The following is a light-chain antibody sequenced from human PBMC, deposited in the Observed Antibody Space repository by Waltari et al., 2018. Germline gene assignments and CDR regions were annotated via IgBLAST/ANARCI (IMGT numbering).Light chain of an antibody. CDR1: RNNVGNQG. CDR3: SAWDSSLSAWV. J-gene: IGLJ3*02. Sequence: QAGLTQPPSVSKDLRQTVTLTCTGNRNNVGNQGDALLQQHQGPPPKPLSYRNNNRPSGISERFSASTSGNTASLTITGLQSEDEADYYCSAWDSSLSAWVFGGGTKLTVL. CDR2: RNN. V-gene: IGLV10-54*04.